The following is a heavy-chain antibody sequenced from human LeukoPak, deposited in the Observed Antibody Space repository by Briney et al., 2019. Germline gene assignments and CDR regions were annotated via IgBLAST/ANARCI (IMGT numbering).Heavy chain of an antibody. J-gene: IGHJ5*02. D-gene: IGHD6-19*01. CDR2: INPNSGGA. CDR3: AKGRVVAGSKSLTYHWLDP. V-gene: IGHV1-2*02. Sequence: ASVKVSCKASGYTFTGYYIHWVRQAPGQGLEWVGWINPNSGGAKYAQKFQDRVPMTRDTSISTAYMGLSRLRSDDTAVYYCAKGRVVAGSKSLTYHWLDPWGQGTLVTVSS. CDR1: GYTFTGYY.